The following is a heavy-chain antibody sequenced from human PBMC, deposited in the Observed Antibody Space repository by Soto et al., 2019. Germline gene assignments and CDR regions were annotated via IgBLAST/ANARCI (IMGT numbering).Heavy chain of an antibody. Sequence: QVQLVQSGAEVKKPGSSVKVSCKASGGTFSSYTISWVRQAPGQGLEWMGRIIPILGIANYAQKFQGRVTXTXXKSTSTAYMELSSLRSEDTAVYYCARDGHGGNIDYWGKGTLVTVSS. CDR2: IIPILGIA. D-gene: IGHD2-15*01. CDR3: ARDGHGGNIDY. V-gene: IGHV1-69*08. J-gene: IGHJ4*02. CDR1: GGTFSSYT.